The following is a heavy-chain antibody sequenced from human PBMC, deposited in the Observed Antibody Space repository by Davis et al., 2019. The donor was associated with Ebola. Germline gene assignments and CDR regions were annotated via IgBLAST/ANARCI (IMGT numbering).Heavy chain of an antibody. D-gene: IGHD2-15*01. J-gene: IGHJ4*02. CDR1: GYTFRNSA. CDR3: AREGYCSGGSCYHFDY. CDR2: INPNSGGT. Sequence: ASVKVSCKASGYTFRNSAISWVRQAPGQGLEWMGRINPNSGGTNYAQKFQGRVTMTRDTSISTAYMELSRLRSDDTAVYYCAREGYCSGGSCYHFDYWGQGTLVTVSS. V-gene: IGHV1-2*06.